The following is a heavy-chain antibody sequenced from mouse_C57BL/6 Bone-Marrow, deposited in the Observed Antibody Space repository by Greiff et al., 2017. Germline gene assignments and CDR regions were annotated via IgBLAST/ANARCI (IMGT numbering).Heavy chain of an antibody. D-gene: IGHD3-2*02. CDR1: GYTFTSYN. CDR2: IYPGNGDT. Sequence: LQESGAELVRPGASVKMSCKASGYTFTSYNMHWVKQTPRQGLEWIGAIYPGNGDTSYNQKFKGKATLTVDKSSSTAYMQLSSLTSEDSAVYFCARNGLRLRTAWFAYWGQGTLVTVSA. J-gene: IGHJ3*01. V-gene: IGHV1-12*01. CDR3: ARNGLRLRTAWFAY.